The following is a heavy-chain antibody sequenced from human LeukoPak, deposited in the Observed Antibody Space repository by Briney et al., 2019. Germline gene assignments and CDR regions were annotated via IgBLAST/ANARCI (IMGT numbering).Heavy chain of an antibody. Sequence: SQTLSLTCAISGDSVSSNSAAWHWIRQSPSRGLEWLGRTYYRSKWYNDYAVSVKSRITINPDTSKNQFSLQLNSVTPEDTAVYYCARDIPSKAVAGTNYYSGMDVWGQGTTVTVSS. CDR2: TYYRSKWYN. V-gene: IGHV6-1*01. J-gene: IGHJ6*02. CDR3: ARDIPSKAVAGTNYYSGMDV. D-gene: IGHD6-19*01. CDR1: GDSVSSNSAA.